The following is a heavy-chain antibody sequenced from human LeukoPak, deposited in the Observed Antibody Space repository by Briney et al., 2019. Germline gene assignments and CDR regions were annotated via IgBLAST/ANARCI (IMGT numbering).Heavy chain of an antibody. J-gene: IGHJ4*02. V-gene: IGHV4-34*01. Sequence: SETLSLTCAVYGGSFSGYYWSWIRQPPGKGLEWIGEINHSGSTNYNPSLKSRVTISVDTSKNQFSLKLSSVTAADTAVYYCASLRVVAATNDYWGQGTLVTVSS. D-gene: IGHD2-15*01. CDR3: ASLRVVAATNDY. CDR1: GGSFSGYY. CDR2: INHSGST.